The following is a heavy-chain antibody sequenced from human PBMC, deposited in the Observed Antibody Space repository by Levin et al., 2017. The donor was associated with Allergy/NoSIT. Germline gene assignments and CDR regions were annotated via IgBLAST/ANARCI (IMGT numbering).Heavy chain of an antibody. CDR2: IYYSGST. Sequence: SETLSLTCTVSGGSISSSSYYWGWIRQPPGKGLEWIGSIYYSGSTYYNPSLKSRVTISVDTSKNQFSLKLSSVTAADTAVYYCARVLEIAVAGTDAFDIWGQGTMVTVSS. J-gene: IGHJ3*02. CDR3: ARVLEIAVAGTDAFDI. CDR1: GGSISSSSYY. V-gene: IGHV4-39*07. D-gene: IGHD6-19*01.